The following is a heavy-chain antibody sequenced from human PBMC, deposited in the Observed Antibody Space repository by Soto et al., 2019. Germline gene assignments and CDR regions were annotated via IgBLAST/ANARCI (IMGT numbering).Heavy chain of an antibody. CDR2: ISAYNGNT. CDR1: GYTFTSYG. J-gene: IGHJ3*02. V-gene: IGHV1-18*01. Sequence: GASVKVSCKASGYTFTSYGISWVRQAPGQGLEWMGWISAYNGNTNYAQKLQGRVTMTTDTSTSTAYMELRSLRSDDTAVYYCARDGFYDILTGYYLGYAFDIWGQGTMVTVSS. CDR3: ARDGFYDILTGYYLGYAFDI. D-gene: IGHD3-9*01.